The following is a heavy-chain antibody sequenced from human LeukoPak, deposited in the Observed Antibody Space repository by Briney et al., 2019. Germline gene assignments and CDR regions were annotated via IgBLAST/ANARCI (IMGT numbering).Heavy chain of an antibody. CDR3: ARDKLRYWFDP. V-gene: IGHV4-30-2*06. J-gene: IGHJ5*02. Sequence: PSQTLSLTCAVSGGSISSGGYSWSWIRQSPGKGLEWIGYIYHSGSTYYNPSLKSRVTISVDRSKNQFSLKLSSVTAADTAVCYCARDKLRYWFDPWGQGTLVTVSS. CDR1: GGSISSGGYS. CDR2: IYHSGST. D-gene: IGHD1-26*01.